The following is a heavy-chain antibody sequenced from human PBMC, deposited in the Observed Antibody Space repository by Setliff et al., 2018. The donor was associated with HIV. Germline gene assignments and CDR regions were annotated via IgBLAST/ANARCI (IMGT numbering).Heavy chain of an antibody. CDR3: AKDTLPLSMVRYFDL. V-gene: IGHV3-21*04. Sequence: GGSLRLSCAASGFTFSSFAMSWVRQAPGKGLEWVSSISSTGTYIYYADSMKGRFTISRDNARKSVYLQMNNLRLDDTAFYYCAKDTLPLSMVRYFDLWGRGTLVTVSS. D-gene: IGHD3-10*01. J-gene: IGHJ2*01. CDR2: ISSTGTYI. CDR1: GFTFSSFA.